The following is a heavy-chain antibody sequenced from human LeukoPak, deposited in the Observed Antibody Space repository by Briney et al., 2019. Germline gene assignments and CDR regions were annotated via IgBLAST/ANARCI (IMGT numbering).Heavy chain of an antibody. CDR3: ARELGGYFDY. J-gene: IGHJ4*02. CDR1: GFTFSSYA. D-gene: IGHD3-10*01. Sequence: GGSLRLSCAASGFTFSSYAMHWVRQAPDKGLEWVAVISYDGSNKYYADSVKGRFIISRDNSKNTLYLQMNSLRAEDTAVYYCARELGGYFDYWGQGTLVTVSS. CDR2: ISYDGSNK. V-gene: IGHV3-30*01.